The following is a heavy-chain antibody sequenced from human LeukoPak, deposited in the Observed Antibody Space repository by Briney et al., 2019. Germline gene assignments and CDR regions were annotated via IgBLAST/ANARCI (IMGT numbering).Heavy chain of an antibody. D-gene: IGHD3-3*01. CDR3: ARDYYDFWSGPQYGMDV. CDR2: FDPEDGET. V-gene: IGHV1-24*01. Sequence: ASVKVSCKVSGYTLTELSMHWVRQAPGKGLEWMGGFDPEDGETIYAQKFQGRVTMTEDTSTDTAYMELSSLRSEDTAVYYCARDYYDFWSGPQYGMDVWGQGTTVTVSS. CDR1: GYTLTELS. J-gene: IGHJ6*02.